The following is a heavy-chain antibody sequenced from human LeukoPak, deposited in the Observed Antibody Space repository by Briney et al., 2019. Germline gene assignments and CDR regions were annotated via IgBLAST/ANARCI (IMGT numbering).Heavy chain of an antibody. Sequence: GGSLRLSCAASGFTFSSYAMSWVHQAPGKGLEWVSAISGSGGSTYYADSVKGRFTISRDNSKNTLYLQMNSLRAEDTAVYYCAKEVFRVLFGYYGMDVWGQGTTVTVSS. CDR2: ISGSGGST. J-gene: IGHJ6*02. D-gene: IGHD2-21*01. V-gene: IGHV3-23*01. CDR1: GFTFSSYA. CDR3: AKEVFRVLFGYYGMDV.